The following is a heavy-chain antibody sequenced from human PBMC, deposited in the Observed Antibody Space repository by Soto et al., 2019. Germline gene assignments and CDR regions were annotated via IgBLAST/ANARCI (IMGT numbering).Heavy chain of an antibody. CDR2: SSYDGRET. V-gene: IGHV3-30*03. J-gene: IGHJ4*02. Sequence: PRESLRLSCAAYDFDFSSYGIHWVSQPPGKGLEWVAASSYDGRETFYADSAKDRFTVSKEMSKNTAFLQMNARRHDDTAVYFCARDSGWPILNFDNWGQGTPVTVSS. CDR1: DFDFSSYG. CDR3: ARDSGWPILNFDN. D-gene: IGHD3-10*01.